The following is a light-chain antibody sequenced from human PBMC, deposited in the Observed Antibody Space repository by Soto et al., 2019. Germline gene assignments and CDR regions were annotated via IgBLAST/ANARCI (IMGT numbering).Light chain of an antibody. J-gene: IGLJ2*01. Sequence: QSVLTQPASVSGSPGQLITISCTGTSRDIGAYDYVSWYQQHPGQAPRLIIYDVTERPSGISDRFSGSRSGNTASLTISGLRPEDEADYYCSSYTTYSTLVFGGGTKLTV. CDR3: SSYTTYSTLV. CDR2: DVT. CDR1: SRDIGAYDY. V-gene: IGLV2-14*03.